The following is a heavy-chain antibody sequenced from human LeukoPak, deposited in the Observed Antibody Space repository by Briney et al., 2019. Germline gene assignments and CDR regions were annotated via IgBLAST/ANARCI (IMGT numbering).Heavy chain of an antibody. V-gene: IGHV4-61*01. CDR3: ARSGYSYGADAFDI. J-gene: IGHJ3*02. Sequence: TSETLSLTCTVSGYSISSGYYWGWIRQPPGKGLEWIGYIYYSGSTNYNPSLKSRVTISVDTSKKQFSLKLSSVTAADTAVYYCARSGYSYGADAFDIWGQGTMVTVSS. CDR1: GYSISSGYY. CDR2: IYYSGST. D-gene: IGHD5-18*01.